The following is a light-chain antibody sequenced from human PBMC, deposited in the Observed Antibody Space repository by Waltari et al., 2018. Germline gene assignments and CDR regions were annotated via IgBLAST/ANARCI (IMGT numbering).Light chain of an antibody. J-gene: IGLJ2*01. V-gene: IGLV1-47*01. CDR3: AAWDDSLRGV. CDR1: RSNIRRTF. Sequence: QSVLTQPPSASGPPAQRVSISCSGSRSNIRRTFLTWYQQLPGTAPKLLIYRNNQRPSGVPDRFSGSKSGTSASLAISGLRSEDEADYYCAAWDDSLRGVFGGGTKLTVL. CDR2: RNN.